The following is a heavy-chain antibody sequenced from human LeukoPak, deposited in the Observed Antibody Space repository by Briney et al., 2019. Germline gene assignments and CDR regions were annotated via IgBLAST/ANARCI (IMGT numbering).Heavy chain of an antibody. J-gene: IGHJ4*02. D-gene: IGHD2-15*01. CDR3: ARALYCSGGSCYSGGMVY. CDR1: GFTFSSYG. V-gene: IGHV3-33*01. CDR2: IWYDGSNK. Sequence: AGGSLRLSCAASGFTFSSYGMHWVRQAPSKGLEWVAVIWYDGSNKYYADSVKGRLTISRDNSKNTLYLQMNSLRAEDTAVYYCARALYCSGGSCYSGGMVYWGQGTLVTVSS.